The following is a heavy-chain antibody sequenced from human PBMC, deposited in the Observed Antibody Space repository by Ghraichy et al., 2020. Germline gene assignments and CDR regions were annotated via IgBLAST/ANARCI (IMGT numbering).Heavy chain of an antibody. CDR1: GASISSGDFY. D-gene: IGHD4-17*01. Sequence: SETLSLTCTVSGASISSGDFYWSWIRQHPGKGLEWIGYIYYSGSAYYNPSLKSRVTISVDTSKNQFSLSLSSVTAADTAVYFCARVCFVTTVTISWFDPWGQGTLVTVSS. CDR3: ARVCFVTTVTISWFDP. J-gene: IGHJ5*02. CDR2: IYYSGSA. V-gene: IGHV4-31*03.